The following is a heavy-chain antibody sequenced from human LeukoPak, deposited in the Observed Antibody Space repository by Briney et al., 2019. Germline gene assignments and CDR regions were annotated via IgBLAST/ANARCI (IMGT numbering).Heavy chain of an antibody. J-gene: IGHJ4*02. D-gene: IGHD3-9*01. CDR2: INTNTGNP. V-gene: IGHV7-4-1*02. CDR1: GYTFTNYA. Sequence: ASVKVSCKASGYTFTNYAMNWVRQAPGQGLEWMGWINTNTGNPTYAQGFTGRFVFSLDTSVSTAYLQISSLKAEDTAVYYCARVLAYYDLLTGYSPWYFDYWGQGTLVTVSS. CDR3: ARVLAYYDLLTGYSPWYFDY.